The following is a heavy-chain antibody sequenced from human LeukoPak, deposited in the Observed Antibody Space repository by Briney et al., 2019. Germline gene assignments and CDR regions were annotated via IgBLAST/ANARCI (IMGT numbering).Heavy chain of an antibody. D-gene: IGHD6-19*01. CDR1: GDSISNFF. V-gene: IGHV4-59*01. J-gene: IGHJ4*02. CDR3: ARNRGWYRHDS. Sequence: SETLSLTCTVSGDSISNFFWSWIRQPPGKGLEWIGYFYKSGAVNYNPALKSRVTISGDTSKNQLSLKLTSVTAADTAVYYCARNRGWYRHDSWGQGTLVIVSS. CDR2: FYKSGAV.